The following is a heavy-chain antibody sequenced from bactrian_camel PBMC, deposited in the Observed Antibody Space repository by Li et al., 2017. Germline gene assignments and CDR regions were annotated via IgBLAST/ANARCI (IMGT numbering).Heavy chain of an antibody. V-gene: IGHV3S53*01. CDR3: AAGPDVGREKHLTADQVLSIRRNNF. J-gene: IGHJ4*01. CDR2: IDRDGTT. Sequence: QLVESGGGSVQAGGTLRLSCVASGHTDSIDSLITMGWLRQAPGKEREGVAVIDRDGTTAYADSVQGRFTISRNVLPERLSLQMTRLKAEDTAMYYCAAGPDVGREKHLTADQVLSIRRNNFWGQGTQVTVS. D-gene: IGHD3*01. CDR1: GHTDSIDSLIT.